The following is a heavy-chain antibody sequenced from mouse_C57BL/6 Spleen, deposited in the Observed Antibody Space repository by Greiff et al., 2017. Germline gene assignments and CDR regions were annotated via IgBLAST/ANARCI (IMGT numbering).Heavy chain of an antibody. CDR1: GYAFSSSW. CDR2: IYPGDGDT. J-gene: IGHJ2*01. Sequence: VQLQESGPELVKPGASVKISCKASGYAFSSSWMNWVKQRPGKGLEWIGRIYPGDGDTNYNGKFKGKATLTADKSSSTAYMQLSSLTSEDSAVYFCARFPYDYGYFDYWGQGTTLTVSS. CDR3: ARFPYDYGYFDY. D-gene: IGHD2-4*01. V-gene: IGHV1-82*01.